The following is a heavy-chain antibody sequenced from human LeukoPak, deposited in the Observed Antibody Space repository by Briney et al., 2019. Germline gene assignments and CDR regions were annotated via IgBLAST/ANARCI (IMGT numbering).Heavy chain of an antibody. J-gene: IGHJ3*02. CDR3: AKPSEMDIVVVPAAMAYGFDI. V-gene: IGHV3-23*01. CDR1: GFTFSSYA. Sequence: AGGSLRLSCAASGFTFSSYAMSWVRQATGKGLEWVSAISGSGGSTYYADSVKGRFTISRDNSKNTLYLQMNSLRAEDTAVYYCAKPSEMDIVVVPAAMAYGFDIWGQGTMVTVSS. D-gene: IGHD2-2*03. CDR2: ISGSGGST.